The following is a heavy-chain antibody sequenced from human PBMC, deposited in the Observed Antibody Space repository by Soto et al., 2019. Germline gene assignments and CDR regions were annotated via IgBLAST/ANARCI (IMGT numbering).Heavy chain of an antibody. J-gene: IGHJ6*02. D-gene: IGHD3-16*01. V-gene: IGHV4-39*01. CDR1: GCSISSISYY. CDR3: ARHNGPLYVGYYYDMDV. CDR2: IYYSGYT. Sequence: SETLSLTCTVSGCSISSISYYRDWIRQPPGKGLEWIGSIYYSGYTYYNPSLKSRVTVSVDTSKNQFSLKLSSVTAADTAVYYCARHNGPLYVGYYYDMDVWGQGTTVT.